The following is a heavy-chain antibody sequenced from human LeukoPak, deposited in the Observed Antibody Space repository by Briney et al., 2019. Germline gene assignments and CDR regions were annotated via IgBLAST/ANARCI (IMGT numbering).Heavy chain of an antibody. J-gene: IGHJ1*01. CDR2: ITHNGST. CDR1: GFTFSSYS. V-gene: IGHV4-34*01. CDR3: ARGFCRGESCYSGEYFQH. Sequence: GSLRLSCAASGFTFSSYSMNWVRQAPGKGLEWIGEITHNGSTTFNPSLESRLTISVDTSKNQFSLKLTSVTAADASVYFCARGFCRGESCYSGEYFQHWGQGTLVTVSS. D-gene: IGHD2-15*01.